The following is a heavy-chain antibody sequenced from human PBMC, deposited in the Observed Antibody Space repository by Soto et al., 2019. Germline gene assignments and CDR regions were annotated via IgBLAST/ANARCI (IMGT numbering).Heavy chain of an antibody. CDR1: GYTFTSYD. Sequence: QVQLVQSGAEVKKPGASVKVSCKASGYTFTSYDITWVRQATGQGLEWMGWMNPNSGNTGYAQKFQGRVTMTRNTAVPTAYRERSSLRSEDTAVYYCAGELGGSYGSYAWGQGPLATVSS. V-gene: IGHV1-8*01. J-gene: IGHJ5*02. D-gene: IGHD5-18*01. CDR2: MNPNSGNT. CDR3: AGELGGSYGSYA.